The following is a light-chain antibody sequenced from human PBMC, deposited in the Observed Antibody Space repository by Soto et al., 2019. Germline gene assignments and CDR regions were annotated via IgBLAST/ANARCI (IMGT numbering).Light chain of an antibody. Sequence: SPGQSITISCTGTSSDVGLYNFVSWYQQHPDKAPKLMIYEVSNRPSGISYRFSGSKSGNTASLTIFGLQAEDEADYSCSSYTSNSTFYAVGPVTKVTVL. CDR2: EVS. CDR3: SSYTSNSTFYA. J-gene: IGLJ1*01. V-gene: IGLV2-14*01. CDR1: SSDVGLYNF.